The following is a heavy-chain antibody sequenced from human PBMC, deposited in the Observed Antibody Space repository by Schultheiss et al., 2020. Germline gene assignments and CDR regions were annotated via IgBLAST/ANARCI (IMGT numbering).Heavy chain of an antibody. J-gene: IGHJ1*01. D-gene: IGHD3-22*01. CDR2: IKRIIDGGTT. CDR1: GFSFSNTW. CDR3: AKDPNSPLYYYDSSGYNFQG. Sequence: GGSLRLSCVVSGFSFSNTWINWVRQAPGKGLEWVGRIKRIIDGGTTDYAAPVKGRFTISRDDSKDTLYLQMNSLKSEDTAVYYCAKDPNSPLYYYDSSGYNFQGWGQGTLVTVSS. V-gene: IGHV3-15*07.